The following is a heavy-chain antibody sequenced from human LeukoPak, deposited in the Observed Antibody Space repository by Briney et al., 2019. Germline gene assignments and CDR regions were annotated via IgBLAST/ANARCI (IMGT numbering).Heavy chain of an antibody. CDR1: GFTFSSYG. V-gene: IGHV3-30*18. D-gene: IGHD2-8*01. CDR2: ISYDGSNK. Sequence: PGGSLRLSCAASGFTFSSYGMHWVRQAPGKGLEWVAVISYDGSNKYYADSVKGRFTISRDNSKNTLYLQMNSLRAEDTAVYYCAKDQSMVAVRYYYYGMDVWGQGTTVTVSS. J-gene: IGHJ6*02. CDR3: AKDQSMVAVRYYYYGMDV.